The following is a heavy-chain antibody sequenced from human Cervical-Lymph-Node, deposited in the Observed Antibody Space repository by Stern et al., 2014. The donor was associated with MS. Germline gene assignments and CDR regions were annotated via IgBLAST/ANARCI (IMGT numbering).Heavy chain of an antibody. D-gene: IGHD1-26*01. J-gene: IGHJ3*01. V-gene: IGHV4-31*03. CDR1: GGSISSGDYY. Sequence: QVQLQESGPGLVKPSQTLSLTCTVSGGSISSGDYYWNWIRQHPGKGLEGIGYIYYSGSPYYNPSLKSRVTISVDKCKNHFSLKLRSVTAADTAVYYCARDGPQVGAGXXDXWGQGTMVTVSS. CDR3: ARDGPQVGAGXXDX. CDR2: IYYSGSP.